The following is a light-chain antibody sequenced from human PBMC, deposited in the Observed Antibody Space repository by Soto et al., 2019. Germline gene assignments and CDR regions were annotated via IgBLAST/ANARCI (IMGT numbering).Light chain of an antibody. CDR1: QSISSW. Sequence: DIQMTQSPSTLSASVGDRVTITCRASQSISSWVAWYQQKPGKAPKLLIYDASRLESGVPSRFSGSGSGTEFTLTISSLQPDDFASYCCQQYNSYPWTFGQGTKVEIK. CDR2: DAS. CDR3: QQYNSYPWT. J-gene: IGKJ1*01. V-gene: IGKV1-5*01.